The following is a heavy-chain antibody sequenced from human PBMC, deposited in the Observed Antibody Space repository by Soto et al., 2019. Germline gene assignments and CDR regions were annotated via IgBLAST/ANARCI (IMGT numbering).Heavy chain of an antibody. Sequence: QVQLVQSGAEVKKPGSSVKVSCKASGGTFSSYTISWVRQAPGQGLEWMGRIIPILGIANYAQKFQGRVTITKDKSTSTAYMALSSLRSEDTAVYYCAIDPIAYGDYETGVDPWGQGTLVTVSS. CDR3: AIDPIAYGDYETGVDP. V-gene: IGHV1-69*08. CDR1: GGTFSSYT. D-gene: IGHD4-17*01. CDR2: IIPILGIA. J-gene: IGHJ5*02.